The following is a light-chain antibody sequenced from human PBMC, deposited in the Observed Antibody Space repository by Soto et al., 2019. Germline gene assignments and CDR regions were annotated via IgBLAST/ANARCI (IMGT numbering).Light chain of an antibody. CDR1: GSNVGHYNY. J-gene: IGLJ1*01. V-gene: IGLV2-14*01. CDR3: ASYTTSSTFV. Sequence: QSPLSHPASLSGSPGQSITISCTGTGSNVGHYNYVSWYQQNQGKAPKLIIYHVSSRPSGVSNRFSASKSGNTASLTISGLQAEDEADYYCASYTTSSTFVFGTGTKVTVL. CDR2: HVS.